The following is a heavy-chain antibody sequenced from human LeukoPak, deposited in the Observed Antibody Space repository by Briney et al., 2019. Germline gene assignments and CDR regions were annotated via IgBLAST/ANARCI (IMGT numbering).Heavy chain of an antibody. CDR3: AKQTNYDSSGYSRY. Sequence: PGGSLRLSCAASGFTFSSYGMHWVRQAPGKGLEWVAFIRYDGSNKYYADSVKGRFTISRDNSKNTLYLQMNSLRAEDTAVYYCAKQTNYDSSGYSRYWGQGTLVTVSS. D-gene: IGHD3-22*01. CDR1: GFTFSSYG. CDR2: IRYDGSNK. V-gene: IGHV3-30*02. J-gene: IGHJ4*02.